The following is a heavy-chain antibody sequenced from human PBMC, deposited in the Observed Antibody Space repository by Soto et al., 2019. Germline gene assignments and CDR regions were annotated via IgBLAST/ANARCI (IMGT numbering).Heavy chain of an antibody. Sequence: PGESLKISCKGSGYSFSSHWIGWVRQMPGKGLDWMGIIYPGDSDTRYSPSFLGQVTISADKSINTAYLQWSSLKASDTAMYYCARQGNGAEGFDFWGQGALVTLSS. J-gene: IGHJ4*02. CDR3: ARQGNGAEGFDF. D-gene: IGHD4-17*01. CDR2: IYPGDSDT. V-gene: IGHV5-51*01. CDR1: GYSFSSHW.